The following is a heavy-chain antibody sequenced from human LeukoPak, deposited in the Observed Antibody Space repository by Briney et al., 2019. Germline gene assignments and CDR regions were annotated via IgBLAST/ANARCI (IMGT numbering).Heavy chain of an antibody. J-gene: IGHJ5*02. CDR1: GGSFSGYY. V-gene: IGHV4-34*01. D-gene: IGHD2-2*02. CDR2: INHSGST. CDR3: AREIVVVPAAISGGWFDP. Sequence: SETLSLTCAVYGGSFSGYYWSWIRQPPGKGLEWIGEINHSGSTNYNPSLKSRVTISVDTSKNQFSLKLSSVTAADTAVYYCAREIVVVPAAISGGWFDPWGQGTLVTVSS.